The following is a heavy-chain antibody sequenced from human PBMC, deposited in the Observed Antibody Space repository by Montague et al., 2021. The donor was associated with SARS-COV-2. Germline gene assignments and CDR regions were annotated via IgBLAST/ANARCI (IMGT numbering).Heavy chain of an antibody. V-gene: IGHV4-39*01. D-gene: IGHD3-10*01. CDR1: GGSVSSSPYY. J-gene: IGHJ6*03. CDR2: ISYSGRT. CDR3: ASSYYYGSGTYVYNYYMDV. Sequence: SETLSLTRTLSGGSVSSSPYYWGWIRQPPGRGLEWAGSISYSGRTYFSPSLRSRLTISVDSSENQFSLRLSSVTAADTAVYYCASSYYYGSGTYVYNYYMDVWGKGTTVTVSS.